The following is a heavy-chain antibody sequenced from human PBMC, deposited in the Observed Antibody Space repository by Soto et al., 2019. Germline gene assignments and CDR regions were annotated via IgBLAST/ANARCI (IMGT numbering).Heavy chain of an antibody. CDR3: ARVSVLRYFDWLFGPQNWFDP. J-gene: IGHJ5*02. Sequence: GGSLRLSCAASGFTFSSYGMHWVRQAPGKGLEWVAVIWYDGSNKYYADSVKGRFTISRDNSKNTRYLQMNSLRAEDTDLYYCARVSVLRYFDWLFGPQNWFDPWGQGTLVTVSS. CDR2: IWYDGSNK. V-gene: IGHV3-33*01. D-gene: IGHD3-9*01. CDR1: GFTFSSYG.